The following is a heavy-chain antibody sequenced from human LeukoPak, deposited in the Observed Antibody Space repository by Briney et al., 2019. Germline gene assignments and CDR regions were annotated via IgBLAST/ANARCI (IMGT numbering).Heavy chain of an antibody. J-gene: IGHJ4*02. CDR1: GFTFTNYW. D-gene: IGHD5-18*01. CDR2: IKQDGGAK. V-gene: IGHV3-7*01. Sequence: GGSLRLSCAASGFTFTNYWMNWLRQAPGKGLEWVANIKQDGGAKNYVDSVKGRFTISRDNAKNSLYLQMNNLRVEDTAVYYCARVRYNSGYIFDYWGQGTLVTVSS. CDR3: ARVRYNSGYIFDY.